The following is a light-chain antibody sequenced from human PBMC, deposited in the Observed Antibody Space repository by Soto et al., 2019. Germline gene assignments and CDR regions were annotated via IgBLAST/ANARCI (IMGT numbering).Light chain of an antibody. CDR1: QSVASSS. V-gene: IGKV3-20*01. CDR2: GAS. CDR3: QHYGGSQGT. J-gene: IGKJ1*01. Sequence: EIVLTQSPGTLSLSPGERATLSCRASQSVASSSIAWYQQRLGLAPRLLIYGASNRATGIPDRFSGSGSGTDFTLTFSRLDPEDFAVYYCQHYGGSQGTFGQGTKVEIK.